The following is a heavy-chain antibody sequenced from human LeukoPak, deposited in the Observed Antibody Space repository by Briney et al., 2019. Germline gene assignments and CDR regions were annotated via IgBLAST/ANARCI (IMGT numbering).Heavy chain of an antibody. CDR1: GFTFSNYW. CDR2: MNQDGSAK. V-gene: IGHV3-7*01. D-gene: IGHD1-14*01. CDR3: ARDNNRKDDS. J-gene: IGHJ5*02. Sequence: GSLRLSCAASGFTFSNYWMTWVRQAPGKGLEWVANMNQDGSAKYYVDSVKGRFAISRDNAKNSLYLQMNNLRAEDTAVYYCARDNNRKDDSWGQGTLATVSS.